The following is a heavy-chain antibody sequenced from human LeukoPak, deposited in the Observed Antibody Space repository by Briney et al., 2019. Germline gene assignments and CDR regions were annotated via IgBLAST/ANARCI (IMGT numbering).Heavy chain of an antibody. Sequence: SQTLSLTCAISGDTVSSNSAAWNWTRQSPSRGLEWLARAYYRSKWYNDYAVSVKSRITINPDTSKNQFSLQLNSVTPEDTAVYYCARDPASGWYDLWHNWFDPWGQGTLVTVSS. CDR2: AYYRSKWYN. J-gene: IGHJ5*02. D-gene: IGHD6-19*01. V-gene: IGHV6-1*01. CDR1: GDTVSSNSAA. CDR3: ARDPASGWYDLWHNWFDP.